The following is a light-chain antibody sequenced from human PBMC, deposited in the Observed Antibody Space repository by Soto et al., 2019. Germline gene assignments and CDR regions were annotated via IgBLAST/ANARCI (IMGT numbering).Light chain of an antibody. CDR2: DDD. J-gene: IGLJ1*01. Sequence: QSALTQPPSVSAAPGQKVTISCSGSSSNIGGNSVSWYQQLPGTAPKLLIYDDDKRPSGIPDRFSGSKSGTSASLAITGLRAEDEADYYCATWDSSLSALAFGTGTKVTV. V-gene: IGLV1-51*01. CDR1: SSNIGGNS. CDR3: ATWDSSLSALA.